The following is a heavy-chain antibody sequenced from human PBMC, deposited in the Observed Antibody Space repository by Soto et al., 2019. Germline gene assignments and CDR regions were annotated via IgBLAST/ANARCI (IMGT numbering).Heavy chain of an antibody. CDR1: GYTFTSNW. V-gene: IGHV5-51*01. D-gene: IGHD3-16*01. CDR3: ARTFGGHLYSFDF. Sequence: PGESLKISCKGSGYTFTSNWIGWVRQMPGKGLEWMGIIYPGDSETRYSPSFQGQVTISADKSINTAYLQWSSLKASDTAIYYCARTFGGHLYSFDFRAQRTPVTVSS. J-gene: IGHJ4*02. CDR2: IYPGDSET.